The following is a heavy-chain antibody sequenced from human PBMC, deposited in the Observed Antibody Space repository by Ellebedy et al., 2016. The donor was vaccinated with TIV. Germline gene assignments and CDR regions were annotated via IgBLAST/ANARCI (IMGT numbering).Heavy chain of an antibody. CDR2: INPSDGAI. D-gene: IGHD2-2*01. V-gene: IGHV1-46*01. Sequence: AASVKVSCKASGYIFTTYLIHWVRQAPGQGLEWVGRINPSDGAIHYAQSFQGRVTMTRDTSTSTVYMELSSLRSEDTAVYFCAREIVRVPAAPYGMDVWGQGTTVTVSS. CDR3: AREIVRVPAAPYGMDV. CDR1: GYIFTTYL. J-gene: IGHJ6*02.